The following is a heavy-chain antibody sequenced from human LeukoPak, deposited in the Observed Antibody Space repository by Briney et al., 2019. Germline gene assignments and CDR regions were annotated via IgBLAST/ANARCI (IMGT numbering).Heavy chain of an antibody. CDR1: GFIVSSNY. V-gene: IGHV3-53*01. Sequence: GGSLRLSCAASGFIVSSNYMTWVRQAPGKGLEWVSVIYSGGSTYYADSVKGRFTISRDNPKNTLYLQMSSLRAEDTAVYYCARDDIAVAGTDYWGQGTLVTVSS. D-gene: IGHD6-19*01. CDR3: ARDDIAVAGTDY. J-gene: IGHJ4*02. CDR2: IYSGGST.